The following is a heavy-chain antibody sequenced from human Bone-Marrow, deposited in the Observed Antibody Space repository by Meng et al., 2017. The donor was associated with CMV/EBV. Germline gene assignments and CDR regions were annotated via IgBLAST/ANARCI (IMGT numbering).Heavy chain of an antibody. D-gene: IGHD6-6*01. J-gene: IGHJ5*02. CDR2: IYYSGDT. CDR1: GGSINSYY. CDR3: ATGESSSYYYDP. Sequence: GSLRLSCTVSGGSINSYYWSWIRQPPGKGLEWIGSIYYSGDTYYNPSLKSRVTISKDTSKSQFSLKLRSVTAADTAVYYCATGESSSYYYDPWGQGTLVTVSS. V-gene: IGHV4-59*12.